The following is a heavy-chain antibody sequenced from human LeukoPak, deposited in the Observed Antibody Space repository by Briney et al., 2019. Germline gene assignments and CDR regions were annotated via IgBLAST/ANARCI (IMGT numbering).Heavy chain of an antibody. Sequence: KTSETLSLTCTVSGGAINSESYYWSWILQPAGKGLEWIGRIYVSGSTHYNPPLKSRVTISVDTSKNQFALKLSSVTAADTAVYYCASTYYYDSSAYNYYHYMDVWGKGTTVTVSS. V-gene: IGHV4-61*02. D-gene: IGHD3-22*01. CDR1: GGAINSESYY. CDR3: ASTYYYDSSAYNYYHYMDV. J-gene: IGHJ6*03. CDR2: IYVSGST.